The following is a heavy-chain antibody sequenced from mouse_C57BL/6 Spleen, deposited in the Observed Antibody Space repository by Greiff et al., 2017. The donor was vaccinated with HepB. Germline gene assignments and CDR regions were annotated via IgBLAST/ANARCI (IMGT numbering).Heavy chain of an antibody. CDR3: ARWNYSNWYFDV. J-gene: IGHJ1*03. CDR2: IYPGDGDT. Sequence: QVQLKQSGPELVKPGASVKISCKASGYAFSSSWMNWVKQRPGKGLEWIGRIYPGDGDTNYNGKFKGKATLTADKSSSTAYMQLSSLTSEDSAVYFCARWNYSNWYFDVWGTGTTVTVSS. D-gene: IGHD2-12*01. V-gene: IGHV1-82*01. CDR1: GYAFSSSW.